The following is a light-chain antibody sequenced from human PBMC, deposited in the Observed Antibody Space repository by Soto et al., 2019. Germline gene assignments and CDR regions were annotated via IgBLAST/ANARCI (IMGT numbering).Light chain of an antibody. CDR3: QQLNSYPLT. CDR1: QAIGSY. V-gene: IGKV1-9*01. CDR2: AAS. J-gene: IGKJ4*01. Sequence: EIQLTQSPSFLSASVGDRFTITCRASQAIGSYLSWFQQKPGKPPKLLIYAASTLQSGVPSRFSGTAAATEFTLTINSLQPEDFATYYCQQLNSYPLTFGGGTKVDIK.